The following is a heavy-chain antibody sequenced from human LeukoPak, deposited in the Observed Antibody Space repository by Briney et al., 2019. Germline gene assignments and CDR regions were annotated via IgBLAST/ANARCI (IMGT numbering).Heavy chain of an antibody. D-gene: IGHD5-12*01. CDR1: AASISSTTSC. CDR3: ARIYRYNGLNYYFDY. CDR2: IYYSGSI. V-gene: IGHV4-39*01. Sequence: SDSLSLTCPVDAASISSTTSCSGWLHPPPGKGLGWNVNIYYSGSIYNNPSLKSRVTMSVDTSKNQFSLKLISVTAADTAVYYCARIYRYNGLNYYFDYWGQGTLVTVSS. J-gene: IGHJ4*02.